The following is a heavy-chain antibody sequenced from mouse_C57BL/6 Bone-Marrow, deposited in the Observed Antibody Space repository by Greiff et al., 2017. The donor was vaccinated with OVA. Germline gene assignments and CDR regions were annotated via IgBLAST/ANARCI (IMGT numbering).Heavy chain of an antibody. CDR3: ARRGTDYEGIDY. V-gene: IGHV1-4*01. CDR1: GYTFTSYT. J-gene: IGHJ2*01. D-gene: IGHD2-4*01. CDR2: INPSSGYT. Sequence: QVQLKESGAELARPGASVKMSCKASGYTFTSYTMHWVKQRPGQGLEWIGYINPSSGYTKYNQKFKDKATLTADKSSSTAYMQLSSLTSEDSAVYYCARRGTDYEGIDYWGQGTTLTVSS.